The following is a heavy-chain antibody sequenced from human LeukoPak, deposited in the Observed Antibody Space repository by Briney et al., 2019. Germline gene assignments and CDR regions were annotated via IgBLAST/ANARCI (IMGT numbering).Heavy chain of an antibody. CDR1: GFTFSSYG. Sequence: PTGGSLRLSCAASGFTFSSYGMHWVRQAPGKGLEWVAVISYDGSNKYYADSVKGRFTISRDNSKNTLYLQMNSLRAEDTAVYYCAKDISGGSGSYRYYYYGMDVWGQGTTVTVSS. V-gene: IGHV3-30*18. J-gene: IGHJ6*02. D-gene: IGHD3-10*01. CDR2: ISYDGSNK. CDR3: AKDISGGSGSYRYYYYGMDV.